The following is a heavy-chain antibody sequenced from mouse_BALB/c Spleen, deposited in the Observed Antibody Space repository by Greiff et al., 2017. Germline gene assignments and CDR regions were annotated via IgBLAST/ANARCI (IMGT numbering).Heavy chain of an antibody. Sequence: EVQLQQSGTVLARPGASVKMSCKASGYTFTSYWMHWVKQRPGQGLEWIGAIYPGNSDTSYNQKFKGKANLTAVTSTSTAYMELSSLTSEDSAVYYCTVRYGSSYKRVFDYWGQGTTLTVSS. J-gene: IGHJ2*01. V-gene: IGHV1-5*01. CDR2: IYPGNSDT. CDR3: TVRYGSSYKRVFDY. CDR1: GYTFTSYW. D-gene: IGHD1-1*01.